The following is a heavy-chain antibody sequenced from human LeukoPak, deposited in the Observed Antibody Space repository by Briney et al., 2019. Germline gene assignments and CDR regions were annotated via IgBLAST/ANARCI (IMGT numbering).Heavy chain of an antibody. Sequence: ASVKVSCKASGYTFTSYGISWVRQAPGQGLEWMGWISAYNGNTNYAQKLQGRVTMTTDTSTSTAYMELRSLRSDDTAVCYCARDTYYYDSSGYASEYGMDVWGQGTTVTVSS. D-gene: IGHD3-22*01. CDR1: GYTFTSYG. V-gene: IGHV1-18*01. CDR3: ARDTYYYDSSGYASEYGMDV. CDR2: ISAYNGNT. J-gene: IGHJ6*02.